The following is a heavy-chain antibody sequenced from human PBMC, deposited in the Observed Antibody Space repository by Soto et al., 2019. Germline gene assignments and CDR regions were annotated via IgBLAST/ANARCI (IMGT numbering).Heavy chain of an antibody. D-gene: IGHD3-10*01. CDR1: GGSISSSSHY. CDR2: FYYSGST. Sequence: QLHLQESGPGVVKSSETLSLTCTVSGGSISSSSHYWGWIHQPPGKGLEWIGSFYYSGSTYYYTSLKSRVTISGDTSENQISLKLSSVTAADTAVYYCARQVVDGAVTGSGSFDYWGQGTLVTVSS. V-gene: IGHV4-39*01. CDR3: ARQVVDGAVTGSGSFDY. J-gene: IGHJ4*02.